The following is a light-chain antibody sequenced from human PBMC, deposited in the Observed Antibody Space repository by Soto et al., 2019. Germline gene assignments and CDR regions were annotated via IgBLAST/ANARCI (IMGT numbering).Light chain of an antibody. Sequence: DDQMTNSPSTLAATERDRVTITCRASENSTSRLAWFKQKPGKATKLLIYDASSLESGVPQRFSGSGSGTEPTLNISSLQPDDFANYYCQKYNSYSEWTFGQGSKVDIK. CDR2: DAS. J-gene: IGKJ1*01. CDR1: ENSTSR. CDR3: QKYNSYSEWT. V-gene: IGKV1-5*01.